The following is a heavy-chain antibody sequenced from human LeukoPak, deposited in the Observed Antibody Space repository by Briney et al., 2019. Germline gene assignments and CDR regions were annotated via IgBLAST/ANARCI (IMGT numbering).Heavy chain of an antibody. CDR3: ARGHSSSWWNPNLDY. J-gene: IGHJ4*02. CDR2: IYASGST. V-gene: IGHV4-61*02. Sequence: SETLSLTCTVSGDSISSGSYYWSWIRQPAGKGLEWIGRIYASGSTNYNPSLKSRITISVDTSKNQFSLKLTSVTAADTAVYYCARGHSSSWWNPNLDYWGQGTLVTVSS. CDR1: GDSISSGSYY. D-gene: IGHD6-13*01.